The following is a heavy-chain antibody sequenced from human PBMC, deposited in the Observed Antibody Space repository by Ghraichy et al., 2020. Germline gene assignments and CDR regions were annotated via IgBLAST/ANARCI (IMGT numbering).Heavy chain of an antibody. CDR1: GYNLTELS. CDR2: FDPEDGET. CDR3: ATASRRLRLGELSLYELIRFDY. Sequence: ASVKVSCKVCGYNLTELSMHWVRQSPGKGLEWMGGFDPEDGETIYAQKFQGRVTMTEDTSTDTAYMELSSLRSEDTAVYYCATASRRLRLGELSLYELIRFDYWGQGTLVTVSS. D-gene: IGHD3-16*02. J-gene: IGHJ4*02. V-gene: IGHV1-24*01.